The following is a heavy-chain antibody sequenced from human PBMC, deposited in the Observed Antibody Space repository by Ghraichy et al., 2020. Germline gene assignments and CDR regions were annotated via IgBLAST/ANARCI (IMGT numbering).Heavy chain of an antibody. V-gene: IGHV4-39*07. J-gene: IGHJ4*02. D-gene: IGHD4-17*01. CDR2: IYYSGST. CDR1: GGSISSSSYY. Sequence: SETLSPTCTVSGGSISSSSYYWGWIRQPPGKGLEWIGSIYYSGSTYYNPSLKSRVTISVDTSKNQFSLKLSSVTAADTAVYYCARESPRDYGDSYSFDYWGQGTLVTVSS. CDR3: ARESPRDYGDSYSFDY.